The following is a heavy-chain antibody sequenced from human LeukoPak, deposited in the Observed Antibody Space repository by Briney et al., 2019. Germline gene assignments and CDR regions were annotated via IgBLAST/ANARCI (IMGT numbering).Heavy chain of an antibody. CDR2: IRESGGGT. CDR3: AKRGIVVRGVLVFGFHKEAYYFDH. CDR1: GFTLSNYA. D-gene: IGHD3-10*01. Sequence: PGGSLRLSCAASGFTLSNYAMNWVRQTPGKGLEWVSGIRESGGGTYYTDSVKGRFAISRDNAKNTLYIQMNSLRAEDTAVYYCAKRGIVVRGVLVFGFHKEAYYFDHWGQGSLVTVSS. J-gene: IGHJ4*02. V-gene: IGHV3-23*01.